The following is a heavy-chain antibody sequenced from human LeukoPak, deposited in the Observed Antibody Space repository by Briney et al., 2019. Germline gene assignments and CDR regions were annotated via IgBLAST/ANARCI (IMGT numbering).Heavy chain of an antibody. D-gene: IGHD2-21*02. CDR2: IKSKTDGGTT. Sequence: GGSLRLSCAASGFTFSNAWMSWVRQAPGKGLEWVGRIKSKTDGGTTDYAAPVKGRFTISRDDSKNTLYLQMNSLKTEDTAVYYCTTVLTNDCYYMDVWGKGTTVTVSS. J-gene: IGHJ6*03. CDR3: TTVLTNDCYYMDV. CDR1: GFTFSNAW. V-gene: IGHV3-15*01.